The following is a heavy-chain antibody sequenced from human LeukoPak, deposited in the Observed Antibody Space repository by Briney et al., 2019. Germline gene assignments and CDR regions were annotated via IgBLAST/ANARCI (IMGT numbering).Heavy chain of an antibody. V-gene: IGHV4-30-4*07. CDR2: IYYSGST. CDR3: ARVGSYYDGSVYYFGWFDT. Sequence: PSETLSLTCAVSGGSISSGGYSWSWLRQPTGKGLEWIGYIYYSGSTNYNPSLKSRVTISVDMSKKQFSLKLNSVTAADTAVYHCARVGSYYDGSVYYFGWFDTWGQGTLVTVSS. D-gene: IGHD3-22*01. J-gene: IGHJ5*02. CDR1: GGSISSGGYS.